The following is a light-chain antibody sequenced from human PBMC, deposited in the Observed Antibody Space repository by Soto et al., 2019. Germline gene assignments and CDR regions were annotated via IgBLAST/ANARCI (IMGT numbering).Light chain of an antibody. CDR1: QTMSSS. Sequence: EIVLTQSPATLSLSPGERATLSCRASQTMSSSLAWYQQKPGQSPRLLIYDASNRASGVPPRFSGSGSGTDFTLSISSIEPEDFAVYYCQQRSNWPPITFGQGTRLDFK. CDR2: DAS. J-gene: IGKJ5*01. V-gene: IGKV3-11*01. CDR3: QQRSNWPPIT.